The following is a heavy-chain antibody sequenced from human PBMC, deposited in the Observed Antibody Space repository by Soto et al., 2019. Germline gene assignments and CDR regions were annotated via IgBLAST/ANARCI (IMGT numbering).Heavy chain of an antibody. Sequence: EVQLLESGGGLVQPGGSLRLSCAASGFTFSSYAMSWVRQAPGKGLEWVSAISGSGGSTYYADSVKGRFTISRDNSKNTLYLQMNSLRAEDSALYYCAKTPVVVVDASWRGSRYFDYWGQGTLVTVSS. J-gene: IGHJ4*02. CDR1: GFTFSSYA. CDR2: ISGSGGST. D-gene: IGHD2-15*01. V-gene: IGHV3-23*01. CDR3: AKTPVVVVDASWRGSRYFDY.